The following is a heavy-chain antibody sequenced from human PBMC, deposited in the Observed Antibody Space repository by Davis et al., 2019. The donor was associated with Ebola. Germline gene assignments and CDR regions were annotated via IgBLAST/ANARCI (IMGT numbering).Heavy chain of an antibody. V-gene: IGHV5-51*01. D-gene: IGHD2-8*02. CDR2: IYTGDSDT. Sequence: GESLKISCKDSENIFTSYWIGWVRQRPGKGLEWMGLIYTGDSDTRYSPSFRGQVTISADKSISTAYLQWSSLKASDTAMYYCASLRRTITGMDDAFDIRGQGTIVTVSS. J-gene: IGHJ3*02. CDR1: ENIFTSYW. CDR3: ASLRRTITGMDDAFDI.